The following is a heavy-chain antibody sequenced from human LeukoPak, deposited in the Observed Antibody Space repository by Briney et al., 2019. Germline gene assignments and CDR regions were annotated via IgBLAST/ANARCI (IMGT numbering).Heavy chain of an antibody. D-gene: IGHD2-15*01. J-gene: IGHJ3*02. V-gene: IGHV4-38-2*02. CDR1: GYSISSTYY. CDR2: IYHSGST. Sequence: SETLSLTCTVSGYSISSTYYWGWIRQPPGKGLEWIGSIYHSGSTYYNPSLKSRVTISGDTSQNQFSLKLNSVTAADTAMYYCARAFGCYPGICGFDIWGQGTMVTVSS. CDR3: ARAFGCYPGICGFDI.